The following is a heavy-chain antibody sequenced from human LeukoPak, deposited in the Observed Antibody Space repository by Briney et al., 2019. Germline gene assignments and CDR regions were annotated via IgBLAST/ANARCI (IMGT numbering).Heavy chain of an antibody. V-gene: IGHV3-74*01. J-gene: IGHJ4*02. CDR3: ARDEENYYDSSGYVH. CDR1: GFTFSRYW. D-gene: IGHD3-22*01. Sequence: GGSLRLSCADSGFTFSRYWMHWVRQAPGKGLVWVSRINSDGSSTSYADSVKGRFTISRDNAKNTLYLQMNSLRAEDTAVYYCARDEENYYDSSGYVHWGQGTLVTVSS. CDR2: INSDGSST.